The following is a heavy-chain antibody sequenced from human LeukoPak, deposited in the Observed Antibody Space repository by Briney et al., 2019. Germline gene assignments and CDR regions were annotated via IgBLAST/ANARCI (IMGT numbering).Heavy chain of an antibody. Sequence: GRSLRLSCAASGFTFSSYGMHWVRQAPGRGLEWVAVISYDGSDKYYADSVKGRFTISRDNSKNTLYLQMNSLRAEDTAVYYCAKIRVIFNWNYAYYFDYWGQGTLVTVSP. J-gene: IGHJ4*02. CDR1: GFTFSSYG. V-gene: IGHV3-30*18. D-gene: IGHD1-7*01. CDR3: AKIRVIFNWNYAYYFDY. CDR2: ISYDGSDK.